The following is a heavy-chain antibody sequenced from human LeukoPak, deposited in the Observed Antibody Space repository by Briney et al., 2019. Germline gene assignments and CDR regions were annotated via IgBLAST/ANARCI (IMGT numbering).Heavy chain of an antibody. Sequence: PGRSLRLSCAASGFTFSTYGMHWVRQAPGKGLEWVAVIWYDGSNEYYADSVKGRFTISRGDSKNTLYLQMNSLRAEDTAVYYCAEDRSRDGYNLDAFDIWGQGTMVTVSS. D-gene: IGHD5-24*01. CDR3: AEDRSRDGYNLDAFDI. CDR1: GFTFSTYG. V-gene: IGHV3-33*06. J-gene: IGHJ3*02. CDR2: IWYDGSNE.